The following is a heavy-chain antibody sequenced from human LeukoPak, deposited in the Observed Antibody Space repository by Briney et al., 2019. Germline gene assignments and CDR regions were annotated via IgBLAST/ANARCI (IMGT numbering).Heavy chain of an antibody. CDR2: IQYDGSNK. D-gene: IGHD2-2*01. CDR1: GFTFSNYG. Sequence: PGGSLRLSCAASGFTFSNYGMHWVRQAPGKGLEWVTFIQYDGSNKYYADSVKGRFTISRDNSKNTLYLQMNSLRTEDTAVYYCAKVKRVGGGYQLLSGHYFDYWGQGTLVTVSS. J-gene: IGHJ4*02. V-gene: IGHV3-30*02. CDR3: AKVKRVGGGYQLLSGHYFDY.